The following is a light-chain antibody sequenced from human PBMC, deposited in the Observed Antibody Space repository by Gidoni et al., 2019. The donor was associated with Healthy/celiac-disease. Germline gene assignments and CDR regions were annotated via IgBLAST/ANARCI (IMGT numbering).Light chain of an antibody. CDR3: QQYNSYPIT. Sequence: DIQMTQSPSTLSASVGDRVTITCRASQSISSWLAWYQQKPGKAPKLLIHKASSLESGVPSRFSGSGSETEFTLTIISLQPDDFATYYCQQYNSYPITFGPGTKVDIK. V-gene: IGKV1-5*03. J-gene: IGKJ3*01. CDR2: KAS. CDR1: QSISSW.